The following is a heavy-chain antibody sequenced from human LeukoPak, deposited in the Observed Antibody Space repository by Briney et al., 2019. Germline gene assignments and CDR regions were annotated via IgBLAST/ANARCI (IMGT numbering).Heavy chain of an antibody. CDR3: ATTPGIAAPFDY. Sequence: PGRSLRLSCAASGFTFDDYGMNWVRQAPGKGLEWVSGITWNGGSTTYADSVKGRFTISRDNAKNSLYLQMNSLRAEDTALYYCATTPGIAAPFDYWGQGTLVTVSS. J-gene: IGHJ4*02. CDR2: ITWNGGST. CDR1: GFTFDDYG. V-gene: IGHV3-20*04. D-gene: IGHD6-25*01.